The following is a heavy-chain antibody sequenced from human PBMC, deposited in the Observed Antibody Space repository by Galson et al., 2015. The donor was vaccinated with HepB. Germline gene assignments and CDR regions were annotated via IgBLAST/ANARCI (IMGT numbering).Heavy chain of an antibody. V-gene: IGHV3-15*01. CDR1: GFTFSNTW. CDR2: IKSKTDGGTT. D-gene: IGHD3-3*01. J-gene: IGHJ3*02. Sequence: SLRLSCAASGFTFSNTWMSWVRQAPGKGLEWVGRIKSKTDGGTTDYAAPVKGRFTISRDDSKNTLYLQMNSLKTEDTAVYYCTTDLTIVGVVREAFDIWGQGTMVTVSS. CDR3: TTDLTIVGVVREAFDI.